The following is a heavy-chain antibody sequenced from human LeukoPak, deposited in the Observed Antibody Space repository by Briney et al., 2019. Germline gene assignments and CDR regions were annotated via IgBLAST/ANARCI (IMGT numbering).Heavy chain of an antibody. Sequence: PGGSLRLSCAASGFTFSTYWMIWVRQAPGKGLEWVSGISGSGGNTDYADSVKGRFTISRDNTKNTLSLQMNSLRAEDTAVYYCAKWFLGLDVWGQGTTVTVSS. CDR1: GFTFSTYW. D-gene: IGHD2/OR15-2a*01. J-gene: IGHJ6*02. V-gene: IGHV3-23*01. CDR3: AKWFLGLDV. CDR2: ISGSGGNT.